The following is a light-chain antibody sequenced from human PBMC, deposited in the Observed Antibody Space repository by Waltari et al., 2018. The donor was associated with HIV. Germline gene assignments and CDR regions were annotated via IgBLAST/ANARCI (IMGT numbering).Light chain of an antibody. CDR1: HSIRTY. Sequence: DIQMTQSPSTLSASVGDRVTITCRASHSIRTYLAWYQQKPGKAPKRLINKASTLESGVPPRFSGSGSGTEFTLSISSLQPDDFATYYCQQHSTYPWTFGQGTKVEIK. CDR2: KAS. J-gene: IGKJ1*01. V-gene: IGKV1-5*03. CDR3: QQHSTYPWT.